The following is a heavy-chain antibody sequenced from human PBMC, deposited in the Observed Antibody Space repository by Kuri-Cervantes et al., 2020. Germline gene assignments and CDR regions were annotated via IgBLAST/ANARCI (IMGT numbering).Heavy chain of an antibody. CDR1: GFTFSSYG. CDR3: ARWSDCSGGSCYEGGVFDY. Sequence: GGSLRLSCAASGFTFSSYGMHGVRQAPGKGLEWVAVIWYDGSKKYYADSVKGRFTISRDNSKNTLYLQMNSLRAEDTAVYYCARWSDCSGGSCYEGGVFDYWGQGTLVTVSS. V-gene: IGHV3-33*01. J-gene: IGHJ4*02. CDR2: IWYDGSKK. D-gene: IGHD2-15*01.